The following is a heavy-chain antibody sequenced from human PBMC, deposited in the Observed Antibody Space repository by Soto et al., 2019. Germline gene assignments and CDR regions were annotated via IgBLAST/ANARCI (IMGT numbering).Heavy chain of an antibody. CDR2: ISAHNGNT. CDR3: ARGRYGDY. CDR1: GYAFTTYG. Sequence: QVHLVQSGAEVKKPGASVKVSCKGSGYAFTTYGITWVRQAPGQGLEWMGWISAHNGNTNYAQKLQGKVTVTRDPSTSTDYMELMSLRSDDTAVYYCARGRYGDYWGQGALVTVSS. D-gene: IGHD1-1*01. J-gene: IGHJ4*02. V-gene: IGHV1-18*01.